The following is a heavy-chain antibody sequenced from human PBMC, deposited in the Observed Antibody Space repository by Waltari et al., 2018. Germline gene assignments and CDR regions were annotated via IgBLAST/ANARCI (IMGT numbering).Heavy chain of an antibody. CDR3: AKGPYPLGFFDY. CDR1: GFTFSSYG. CDR2: IWYDGSNK. V-gene: IGHV3-33*06. J-gene: IGHJ4*02. Sequence: QVQLVESGGGVVQLGRSLRLSCAASGFTFSSYGMHWVRQAPGKGLEWVAVIWYDGSNKYYADSVKGRFTISRDNSKNTLYLQMNSLRAEDTAVYYCAKGPYPLGFFDYWGQGTLVTVSS.